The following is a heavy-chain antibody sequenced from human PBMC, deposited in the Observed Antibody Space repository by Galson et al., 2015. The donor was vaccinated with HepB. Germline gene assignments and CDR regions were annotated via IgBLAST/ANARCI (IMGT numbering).Heavy chain of an antibody. Sequence: SVTVSCKASGSTFTGYYMHWVRQAPGQGLEWMGWINPNSGGTNYAQKFQGWVTMTRDTSISTAYMELSRLRSDDTAVYYCARDSINWNPLSYWFDPRGQGTLVTVSS. CDR1: GSTFTGYY. CDR2: INPNSGGT. D-gene: IGHD1-20*01. CDR3: ARDSINWNPLSYWFDP. V-gene: IGHV1-2*04. J-gene: IGHJ5*02.